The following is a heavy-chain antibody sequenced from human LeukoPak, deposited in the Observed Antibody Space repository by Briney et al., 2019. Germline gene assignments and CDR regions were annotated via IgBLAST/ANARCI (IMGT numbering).Heavy chain of an antibody. D-gene: IGHD5-12*01. CDR2: ISYDGSNK. CDR3: ARVATILGGAQDY. CDR1: GFTFSSYA. Sequence: GGSLRLSCAASGFTFSSYAMHWVRQAPGKGLEWVAVISYDGSNKYYADSVKGRFTISRDNSKNTLYLQMNSLRAEDTAVYYCARVATILGGAQDYWGQGTLVTVSS. J-gene: IGHJ4*02. V-gene: IGHV3-30*04.